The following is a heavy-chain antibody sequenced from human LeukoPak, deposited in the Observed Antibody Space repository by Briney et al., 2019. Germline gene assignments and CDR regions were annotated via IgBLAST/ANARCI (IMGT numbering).Heavy chain of an antibody. J-gene: IGHJ4*02. CDR3: ARAGHDYYGSGSYYNRADY. V-gene: IGHV1-2*06. D-gene: IGHD3-10*01. CDR1: GYTFNGYY. Sequence: ASVKVSCKASGYTFNGYYMHWVRQAPGQGLEWMGRISPNSGGTNYTQKFQGRVTMTRDTSISTAYMELSRLRSDDTAVYYCARAGHDYYGSGSYYNRADYWGQGTLVTVSS. CDR2: ISPNSGGT.